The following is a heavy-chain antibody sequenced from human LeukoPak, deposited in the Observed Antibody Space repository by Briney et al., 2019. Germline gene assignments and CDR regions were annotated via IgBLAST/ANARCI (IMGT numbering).Heavy chain of an antibody. J-gene: IGHJ5*01. CDR3: ARGSHNWFDS. CDR1: GGSFSGYY. CDR2: INHSGST. Sequence: SETLSLTCAVYGGSFSGYYWSWIRQPPGKGLEWIGEINHSGSTNYNPSLKSRVTISVDTSKNQFSLKLSSVTAADTAVYYCARGSHNWFDSWGQGTLVTVSS. V-gene: IGHV4-34*01.